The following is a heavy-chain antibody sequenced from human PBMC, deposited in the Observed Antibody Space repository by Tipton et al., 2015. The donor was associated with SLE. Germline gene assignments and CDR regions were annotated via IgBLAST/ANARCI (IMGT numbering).Heavy chain of an antibody. D-gene: IGHD1-26*01. CDR2: ISWNSGSI. Sequence: SLRLSCAASGFTLDDYAMHWVRQAPGKGLEWVSGISWNSGSIGYADSVKGRFTISRDNAKNSLYLQMNSLRAEDTALYYCAKDGPYSGTLAFDIWGRGTMVTVSS. CDR3: AKDGPYSGTLAFDI. V-gene: IGHV3-9*01. CDR1: GFTLDDYA. J-gene: IGHJ3*02.